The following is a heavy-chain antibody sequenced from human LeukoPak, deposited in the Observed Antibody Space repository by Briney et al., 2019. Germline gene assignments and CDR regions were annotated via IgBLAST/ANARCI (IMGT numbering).Heavy chain of an antibody. D-gene: IGHD1-1*01. V-gene: IGHV1-2*06. CDR1: GYTFTGYY. J-gene: IGHJ4*02. Sequence: ASVEVSCKASGYTFTGYYMHWVRQAPGQGLEWMGRINPNSGDTNYAQKFQGRVTMTRDTSISTAYMELSRLRSDDTAVYYCARSDNWNWDYWGQGTLVTVSS. CDR3: ARSDNWNWDY. CDR2: INPNSGDT.